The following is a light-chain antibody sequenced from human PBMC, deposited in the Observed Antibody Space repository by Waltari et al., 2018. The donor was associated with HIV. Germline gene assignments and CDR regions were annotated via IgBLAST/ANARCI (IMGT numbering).Light chain of an antibody. Sequence: QSVLTQPPSASGTPGQRVTISCSGDSSNIGSYYVYWFQQLPGTAPKLLLYSNNQRPSGVPDRFSGSKSGTSASLAISGRRSEDEADYYCVTWADRSSGPVVFGGGTKVTVL. CDR2: SNN. J-gene: IGLJ2*01. CDR1: SSNIGSYY. V-gene: IGLV1-47*01. CDR3: VTWADRSSGPVV.